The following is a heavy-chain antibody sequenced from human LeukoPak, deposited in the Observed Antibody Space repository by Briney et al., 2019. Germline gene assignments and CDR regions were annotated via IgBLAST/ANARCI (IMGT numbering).Heavy chain of an antibody. Sequence: TGGSLRLSCLASGFSLKTNAVSWVRQTPGKGFECVSGISGSGAETRFADSVKGRFDISRDISSNTVFLQLNNVRPEDTAVYYCKRMPDTAVAGTWGYYLDHWGQGTRVTVSA. CDR2: ISGSGAET. CDR1: GFSLKTNA. D-gene: IGHD6-19*01. V-gene: IGHV3-23*01. J-gene: IGHJ4*02. CDR3: KRMPDTAVAGTWGYYLDH.